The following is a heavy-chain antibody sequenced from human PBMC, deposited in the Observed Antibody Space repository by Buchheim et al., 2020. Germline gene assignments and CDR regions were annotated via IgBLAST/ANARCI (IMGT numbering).Heavy chain of an antibody. CDR1: GFTFSSYA. D-gene: IGHD3-10*01. CDR3: AKAGFADFDY. Sequence: DVQLLESGGGLIQPGGSLRLSCAASGFTFSSYAMSWVRQAPGKGLEWVSTISGSGGRTYYADSVKGRFTIPRDNSNNTLIRQMNSLRAEDTALYYCAKAGFADFDYWGQGTL. J-gene: IGHJ4*02. V-gene: IGHV3-23*01. CDR2: ISGSGGRT.